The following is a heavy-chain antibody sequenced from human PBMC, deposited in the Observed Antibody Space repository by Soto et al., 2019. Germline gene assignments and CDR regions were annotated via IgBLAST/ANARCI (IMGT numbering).Heavy chain of an antibody. CDR3: ARGGIVATIASFDY. J-gene: IGHJ4*02. CDR2: IIPILGIA. D-gene: IGHD5-12*01. CDR1: GGTFSSYT. Sequence: QVQLVQSGAEVKKPGSSVKVSCKASGGTFSSYTISWVRQAPGQGLEWMGRIIPILGIANYAQKFQGRVTITAGKSTSTAYMELSSLRSEDTAVYYCARGGIVATIASFDYWGQGTLVTVSS. V-gene: IGHV1-69*02.